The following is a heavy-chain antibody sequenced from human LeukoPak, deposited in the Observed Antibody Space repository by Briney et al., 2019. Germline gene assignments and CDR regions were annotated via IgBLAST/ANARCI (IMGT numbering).Heavy chain of an antibody. CDR1: GGSFSDYY. J-gene: IGHJ4*02. CDR2: INHSGST. Sequence: SETLSLTCAVYGGSFSDYYRSWIRQPPGKGLEWIGEINHSGSTNYNPSLKSRVTMSVDASKNQLSLKLSSVTAADTAVYYCERGMTGFCSGGSCFLYYFDHWGQGTLVTVSS. CDR3: ERGMTGFCSGGSCFLYYFDH. D-gene: IGHD2-15*01. V-gene: IGHV4-34*01.